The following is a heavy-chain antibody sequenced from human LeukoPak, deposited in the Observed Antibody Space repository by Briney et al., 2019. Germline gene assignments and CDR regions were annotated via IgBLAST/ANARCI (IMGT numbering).Heavy chain of an antibody. CDR1: GYTFTGYY. CDR2: INPNSAGT. V-gene: IGHV1-2*02. D-gene: IGHD3-3*01. Sequence: ASVKVSCKASGYTFTGYYMHWVRQAPGQGLEWMGRINPNSAGTNYAQKFQGRVTMTRDTSISTAYMELSRLRSDDTAVYYCATVPERRFLEWLPLVYWGQGTLVTVSS. CDR3: ATVPERRFLEWLPLVY. J-gene: IGHJ4*02.